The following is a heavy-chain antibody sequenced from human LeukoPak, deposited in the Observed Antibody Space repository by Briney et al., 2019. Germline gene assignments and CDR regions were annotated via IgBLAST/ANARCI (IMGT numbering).Heavy chain of an antibody. CDR3: ARDEGSTYNQLDY. V-gene: IGHV1-2*02. CDR1: GYTFTGYY. D-gene: IGHD1-14*01. J-gene: IGHJ4*02. Sequence: ASVKVSCKASGYTFTGYYTHWVRQAPGQGPEWMGWINGNDGSTNYAQKFQGRVTMTRVTAISTVYMDLSGLRPDDTAIYYCARDEGSTYNQLDYWGQGTLVTVSS. CDR2: INGNDGST.